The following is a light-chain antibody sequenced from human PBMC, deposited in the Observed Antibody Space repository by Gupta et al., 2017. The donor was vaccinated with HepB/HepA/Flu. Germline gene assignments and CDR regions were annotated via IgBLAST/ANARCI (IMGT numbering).Light chain of an antibody. J-gene: IGLJ2*01. Sequence: SSELTQDHAVSVALGQTVGITCQGDSLRSYYASWYQQQPGQAPVLVIYGKNNRPSGIPDRFSGSSSVNTASLTITGAQAEDEADYYCYSRDNSGNHVVFGGGTKLTVL. CDR2: GKN. CDR3: YSRDNSGNHVV. CDR1: SLRSYY. V-gene: IGLV3-19*01.